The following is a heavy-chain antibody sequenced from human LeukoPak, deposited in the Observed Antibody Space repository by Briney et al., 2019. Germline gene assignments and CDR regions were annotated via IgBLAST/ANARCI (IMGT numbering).Heavy chain of an antibody. D-gene: IGHD2-15*01. CDR2: IYPGDSDT. CDR3: ARRLRYDAFDI. CDR1: GYSFINYW. Sequence: GESLKISCKGSGYSFINYWIGWVRQMPGKGLEWMGIIYPGDSDTRYSPSFQGQVTISADKSISTAYLQWSSLKASDTAMYYCARRLRYDAFDIWGQGTMVIVSS. V-gene: IGHV5-51*01. J-gene: IGHJ3*02.